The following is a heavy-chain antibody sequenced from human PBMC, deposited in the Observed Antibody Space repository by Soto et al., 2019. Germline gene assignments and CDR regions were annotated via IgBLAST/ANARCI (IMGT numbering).Heavy chain of an antibody. D-gene: IGHD3-16*01. J-gene: IGHJ3*01. CDR2: TYYRSKWYN. CDR3: ARARGGDVYKGPYAFDL. Sequence: PSQTLSLTCAISGDSVSRNSVAWNWIRQSPSRGLEWLGRTYYRSKWYNDYAVSVKSRITINPDTSKNQLSLQLNSVTPEDTAVYYCARARGGDVYKGPYAFDLWGQGTMVTVSS. V-gene: IGHV6-1*01. CDR1: GDSVSRNSVA.